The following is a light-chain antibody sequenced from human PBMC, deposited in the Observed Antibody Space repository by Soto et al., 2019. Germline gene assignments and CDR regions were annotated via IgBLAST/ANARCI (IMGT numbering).Light chain of an antibody. Sequence: QSVLTQPPSVSGAPGQRVTISYTGSSSNIGAGYDVHWYQQFPGTAPKLLLYGSTNRPSGVPDRFSGSKSGTSASLAIAGLQTEDEADYYCQSYDSSLSAVVFGGGTKVTVL. J-gene: IGLJ2*01. V-gene: IGLV1-40*01. CDR2: GST. CDR1: SSNIGAGYD. CDR3: QSYDSSLSAVV.